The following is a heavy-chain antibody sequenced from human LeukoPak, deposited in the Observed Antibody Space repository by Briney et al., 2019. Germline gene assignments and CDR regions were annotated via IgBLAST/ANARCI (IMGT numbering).Heavy chain of an antibody. CDR2: IKSKTDGGTT. CDR1: GFNFSNAW. Sequence: GGSLRLSCAASGFNFSNAWMSWVRQAPGKGLEWVGRIKSKTDGGTTDYGAPVKGRFTISRDESKNTLNLQMNSLKIEDTAVYYCATVSSFDPWGQGTLVTVSS. V-gene: IGHV3-15*01. J-gene: IGHJ5*02. CDR3: ATVSSFDP.